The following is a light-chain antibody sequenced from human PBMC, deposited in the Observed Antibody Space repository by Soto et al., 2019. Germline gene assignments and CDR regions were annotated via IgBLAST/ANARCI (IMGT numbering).Light chain of an antibody. CDR2: GAS. V-gene: IGKV3-20*01. J-gene: IGKJ2*01. Sequence: EIVLTQSPGTLSLSPGERATLSCRASQSVNNNYLAWYQQKPGQAPRLLIYGASSRATGIPDRLSGSGSGTDFTLNISRLEPEDFAVYYCQQYGSSQYTFGQGTKLEIK. CDR3: QQYGSSQYT. CDR1: QSVNNNY.